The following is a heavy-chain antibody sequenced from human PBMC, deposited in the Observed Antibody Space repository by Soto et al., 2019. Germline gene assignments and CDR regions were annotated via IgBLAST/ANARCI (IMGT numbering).Heavy chain of an antibody. CDR3: TTDVTGAYGGDY. D-gene: IGHD3-16*01. J-gene: IGHJ4*02. CDR2: IKGKVDGGAT. Sequence: EVQLVESGGNLVNPGGSLRLSCATSGLTFSGAWLSWVRQAPGKGLEWVGRIKGKVDGGATDYAAPVKGRFVISRDYSKDTLYLQINSLKSEDTAVYFCTTDVTGAYGGDYWCQGTLVTVSS. V-gene: IGHV3-15*01. CDR1: GLTFSGAW.